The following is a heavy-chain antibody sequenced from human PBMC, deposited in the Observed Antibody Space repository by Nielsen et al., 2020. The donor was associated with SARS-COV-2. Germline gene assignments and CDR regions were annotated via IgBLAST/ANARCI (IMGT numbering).Heavy chain of an antibody. CDR2: ISWNSGSI. D-gene: IGHD6-19*01. Sequence: GGSLRLSCAASGFTFDDYAMHWVRQAPGKGLEWVSGISWNSGSIGYADSVKGRFTISRDNAKNSLYLQMNSLRAEDTALYDCAKDGHSSGWYGAPDYWGQGTLVTVSS. CDR1: GFTFDDYA. CDR3: AKDGHSSGWYGAPDY. J-gene: IGHJ4*02. V-gene: IGHV3-9*01.